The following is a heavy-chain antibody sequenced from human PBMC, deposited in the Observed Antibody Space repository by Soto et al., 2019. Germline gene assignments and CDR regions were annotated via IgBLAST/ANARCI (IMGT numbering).Heavy chain of an antibody. V-gene: IGHV3-30-3*01. CDR1: GFTFSSYA. J-gene: IGHJ6*01. D-gene: IGHD6-19*01. Sequence: QVQLVESGGGVVQPGRSLRLSCAASGFTFSSYAMHWVRQAPGKGLEWVAVISYDGSNKYYADSVKGRFTISRDNSKNTLYLQMNSLRAEDTAVYYCARDIVSGWYGYYGMDVW. CDR3: ARDIVSGWYGYYGMDV. CDR2: ISYDGSNK.